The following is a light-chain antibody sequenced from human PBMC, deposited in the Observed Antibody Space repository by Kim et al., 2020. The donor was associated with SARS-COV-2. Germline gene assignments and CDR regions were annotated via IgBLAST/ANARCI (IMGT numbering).Light chain of an antibody. CDR2: EDN. Sequence: TVTISCTRSSGSSASNYVQWYQQRPGSAPTTVIYEDNQRPSGVPDRFSGSIDSSSNSASLTISGLKTEDEADYYCQSYDSSNPWVFGGGTKLTVL. CDR1: SGSSASNY. CDR3: QSYDSSNPWV. J-gene: IGLJ3*02. V-gene: IGLV6-57*03.